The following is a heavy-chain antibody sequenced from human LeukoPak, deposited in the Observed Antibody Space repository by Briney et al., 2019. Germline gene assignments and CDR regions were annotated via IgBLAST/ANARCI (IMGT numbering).Heavy chain of an antibody. V-gene: IGHV3-21*01. CDR3: ASDLRYPAN. CDR1: GFTFSSYA. J-gene: IGHJ4*02. Sequence: GGSLRLSCAASGFTFSSYAMSWVRQAPGKGLEWVSSISSDSTYIYYADSVRGRFTISRDNVKNSLYLQMNSLRAEDTAVYYCASDLRYPANWGQGTLVTVSS. CDR2: ISSDSTYI. D-gene: IGHD4-17*01.